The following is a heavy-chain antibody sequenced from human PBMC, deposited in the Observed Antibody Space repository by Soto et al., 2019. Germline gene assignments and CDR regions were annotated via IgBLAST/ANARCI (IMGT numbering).Heavy chain of an antibody. CDR3: ARGKGGLEY. D-gene: IGHD2-15*01. CDR1: GYTFTSYG. J-gene: IGHJ4*02. Sequence: VQLVQSGAEVKKPGASVKVSCKASGYTFTSYGISWIRQAPGQGLEGMGWISAFNGNTNYAQKLQGRATMTTDTSRSTAYMELRSLRPDDTAVYYCARGKGGLEYWGQGTLVTVSS. V-gene: IGHV1-18*01. CDR2: ISAFNGNT.